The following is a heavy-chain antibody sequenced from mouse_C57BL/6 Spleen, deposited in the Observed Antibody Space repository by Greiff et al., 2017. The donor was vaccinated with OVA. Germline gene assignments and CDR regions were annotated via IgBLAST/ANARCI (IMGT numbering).Heavy chain of an antibody. J-gene: IGHJ4*01. V-gene: IGHV5-17*01. CDR1: GFTFSDYG. Sequence: EVKLVESGGGLVQPGGSLKLSCAASGFTFSDYGMHWVRQAPEKGLEWVAYISSGSSTIYYADTVQGRFTITRDNANNTLFLQMTSLRSEDTAMYYCASGRFAMDYWGQGTSVTVSA. CDR2: ISSGSSTI. CDR3: ASGRFAMDY.